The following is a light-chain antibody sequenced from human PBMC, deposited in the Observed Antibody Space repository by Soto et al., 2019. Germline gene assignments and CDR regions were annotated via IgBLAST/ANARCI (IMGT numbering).Light chain of an antibody. CDR1: QSVSSN. V-gene: IGKV3-15*01. J-gene: IGKJ5*01. CDR3: QQYNNWPIT. CDR2: GAS. Sequence: EIVLTQSPGTLSLSPGARATLSRRASQSVSSNLAWYQQKPGQAPRLLIYGASTRATGIPARFSGSGSGTQFTLTISSLQSEDFAVYYCQQYNNWPITFGQGTRLE.